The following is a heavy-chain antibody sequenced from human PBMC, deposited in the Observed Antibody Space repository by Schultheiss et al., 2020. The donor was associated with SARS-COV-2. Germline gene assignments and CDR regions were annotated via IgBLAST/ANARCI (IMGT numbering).Heavy chain of an antibody. D-gene: IGHD5-12*01. V-gene: IGHV3-23*01. CDR3: ARDSPWLRTYYYYGMDV. CDR1: EVTFSDTW. Sequence: GGSLRLSCAASEVTFSDTWMSWVRQAPGKGLEWVSAISGSGGSTYYADSVKGRFTISRDNSKNTLYLQMNSLRAEDTAVYYCARDSPWLRTYYYYGMDVWGQGTTVTVSS. J-gene: IGHJ6*02. CDR2: ISGSGGST.